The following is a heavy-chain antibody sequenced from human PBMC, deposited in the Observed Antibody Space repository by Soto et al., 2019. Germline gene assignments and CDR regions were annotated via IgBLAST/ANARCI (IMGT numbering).Heavy chain of an antibody. CDR2: IVAGSGNT. Sequence: SVKVSCKASGFNFRSTAVQWVQQARGQRLEWIGWIVAGSGNTNYAQNFQERVTITRDMSTSTAYMDVSSLRSEDTAVYYCAADPYYYDSSDYYSFDQWGQGXLVTVSS. D-gene: IGHD3-22*01. V-gene: IGHV1-58*01. J-gene: IGHJ4*02. CDR3: AADPYYYDSSDYYSFDQ. CDR1: GFNFRSTA.